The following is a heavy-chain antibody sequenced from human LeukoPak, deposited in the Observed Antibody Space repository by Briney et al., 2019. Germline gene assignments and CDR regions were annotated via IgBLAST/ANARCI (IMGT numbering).Heavy chain of an antibody. CDR2: ISRSSSYI. Sequence: KSGGSLRLSCAASVFTFSSYSMNWVRQAPGKGLEWVSSISRSSSYIYYADSVKGRFTISRDNAKNSLYLQMNSLRAEDTAVYYCARRVYSSSSFDYWGQGTLVTVSS. CDR3: ARRVYSSSSFDY. J-gene: IGHJ4*02. V-gene: IGHV3-21*01. CDR1: VFTFSSYS. D-gene: IGHD6-13*01.